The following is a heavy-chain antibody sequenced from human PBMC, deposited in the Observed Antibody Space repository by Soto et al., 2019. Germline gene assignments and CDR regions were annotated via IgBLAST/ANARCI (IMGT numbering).Heavy chain of an antibody. V-gene: IGHV3-23*01. CDR2: ITGSGGRT. J-gene: IGHJ4*02. D-gene: IGHD2-15*01. CDR3: AKDMRRDCSGGSCYGFDY. Sequence: EVQLLESGGGLVQPGGSLRLSCAASGFTFSSYAMSWVRQAPGKGLEWVSGITGSGGRTYYADSVKGRFTISRDKSKNTLHLQMDSPRAEDTAVYYCAKDMRRDCSGGSCYGFDYWGQGTLVTVSS. CDR1: GFTFSSYA.